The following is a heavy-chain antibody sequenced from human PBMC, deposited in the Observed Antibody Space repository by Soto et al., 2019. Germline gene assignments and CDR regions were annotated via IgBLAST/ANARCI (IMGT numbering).Heavy chain of an antibody. CDR3: ARDPLLYDSDWYPNWFGP. CDR1: GFIFNNYA. V-gene: IGHV3-23*01. J-gene: IGHJ5*02. CDR2: ITGYGATT. Sequence: GGSLRLSCSASGFIFNNYAVSWVRQAPGKGLEWVSGITGYGATTYYAESVKGRFTISRDNSKNTLYLQMSTLTAEDTAVYYCARDPLLYDSDWYPNWFGPWGQGTLVTVSS. D-gene: IGHD6-19*01.